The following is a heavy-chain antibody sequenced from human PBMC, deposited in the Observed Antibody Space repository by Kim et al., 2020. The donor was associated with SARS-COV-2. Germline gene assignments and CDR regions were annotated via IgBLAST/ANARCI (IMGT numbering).Heavy chain of an antibody. V-gene: IGHV3-48*02. J-gene: IGHJ4*02. CDR2: TM. D-gene: IGHD1-26*01. CDR3: ARSTEGRFDY. Sequence: TMDYGASVRGRFTVSRDNARNSLFLQMDSLRDDDTAVYYCARSTEGRFDYWGQGTLVTVSS.